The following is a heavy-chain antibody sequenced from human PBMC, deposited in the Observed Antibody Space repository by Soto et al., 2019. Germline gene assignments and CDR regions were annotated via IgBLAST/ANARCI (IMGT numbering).Heavy chain of an antibody. D-gene: IGHD3-10*01. Sequence: VQLVESGGGVVQPGRSLRLSCAASGFTFSSYAMHWVRQAPGKGLEWVSGISASGGGGHYAHSVKGRFTISRDNSENTLYLQMNSLRVEDTAVYYCAKDSDRDYFQHWGQGTLVTVSS. CDR1: GFTFSSYA. CDR3: AKDSDRDYFQH. V-gene: IGHV3-23*04. J-gene: IGHJ1*01. CDR2: ISASGGGG.